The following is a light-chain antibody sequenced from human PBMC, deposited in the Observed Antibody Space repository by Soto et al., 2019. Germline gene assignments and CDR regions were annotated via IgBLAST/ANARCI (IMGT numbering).Light chain of an antibody. CDR2: QAS. CDR3: QEYSTYPWT. Sequence: DIQMTQSPSTLSASVGDRVTITCRASQSIDSWLAWYQQKPGKAPKLLIYQASSLESGVPSSFRGSGSGTEFTLTISSLQPDDFATYYCQEYSTYPWTFGQGTKVEIK. CDR1: QSIDSW. J-gene: IGKJ1*01. V-gene: IGKV1-5*03.